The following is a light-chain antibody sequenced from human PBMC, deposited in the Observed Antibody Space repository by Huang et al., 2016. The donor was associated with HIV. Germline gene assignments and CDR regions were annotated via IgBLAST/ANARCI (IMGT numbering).Light chain of an antibody. Sequence: EIVLTQSPGTLSLSPGERATLSCRASQNIRNNYLAWDQQKPGQAPRLLIFGAFNRASGTPDRFSGSESGTDFTLAIGGLEPEDFATYYCQQYGDSPRTFGQGTKLEIK. CDR3: QQYGDSPRT. J-gene: IGKJ2*01. CDR1: QNIRNNY. CDR2: GAF. V-gene: IGKV3-20*01.